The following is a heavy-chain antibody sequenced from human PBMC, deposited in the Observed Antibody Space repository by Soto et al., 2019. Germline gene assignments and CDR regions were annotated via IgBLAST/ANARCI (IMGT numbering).Heavy chain of an antibody. D-gene: IGHD3-16*01. CDR2: MNPNSANT. J-gene: IGHJ6*02. CDR3: ARVGDRGRDM. Sequence: QVQLVQSGAEVKKPGASVKVSCKASGYTFTSYDINWVRQATGQGLEWMGWMNPNSANTGYAQKFQGRVTMTRNTSISTAYTELISLGSEDPAVYCGARVGDRGRDMWRQGTTVTVSS. CDR1: GYTFTSYD. V-gene: IGHV1-8*01.